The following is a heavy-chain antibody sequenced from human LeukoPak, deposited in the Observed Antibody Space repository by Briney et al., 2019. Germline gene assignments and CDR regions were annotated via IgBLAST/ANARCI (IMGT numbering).Heavy chain of an antibody. D-gene: IGHD6-13*01. J-gene: IGHJ4*02. CDR3: ANVVSWYPY. CDR2: ISYDGSNE. V-gene: IGHV3-30*18. Sequence: GGSLRLSCAASGFTFSSYGMHWVRQAPGKGLEWVAVISYDGSNEYYADSVKGRFTISRDNSKNTLYLQMNSLRAEDTAVYYCANVVSWYPYWGQGTLVTVSS. CDR1: GFTFSSYG.